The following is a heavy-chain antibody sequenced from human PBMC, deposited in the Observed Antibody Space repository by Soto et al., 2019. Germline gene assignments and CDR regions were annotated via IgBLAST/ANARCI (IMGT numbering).Heavy chain of an antibody. Sequence: QVQVVESGGGVVQPGRSLRLSCAASGFTFRNYAIHWVRQAPGKGLEWVAVISYDGRNEYYADSVRGRFTISRDNSKNTLFLQMNSLRAEDTAVYYCAKGEGYSSTWTASLGQGTLVTFSS. J-gene: IGHJ5*02. CDR1: GFTFRNYA. V-gene: IGHV3-30*04. CDR3: AKGEGYSSTWTAS. CDR2: ISYDGRNE. D-gene: IGHD6-13*01.